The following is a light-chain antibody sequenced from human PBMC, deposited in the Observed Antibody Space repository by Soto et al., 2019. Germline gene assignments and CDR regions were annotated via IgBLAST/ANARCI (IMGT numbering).Light chain of an antibody. V-gene: IGKV3-20*01. J-gene: IGKJ4*01. Sequence: EIVLTQSPGTLSLSPGERATLSCRASQSVSSSYLAWYQQKPGQAPRLLIYGASSRATGIPDRFSGSGSGTDFTLTISRLEPEDFAMYYCQQYDSSQLTFGGGTKVEIK. CDR2: GAS. CDR1: QSVSSSY. CDR3: QQYDSSQLT.